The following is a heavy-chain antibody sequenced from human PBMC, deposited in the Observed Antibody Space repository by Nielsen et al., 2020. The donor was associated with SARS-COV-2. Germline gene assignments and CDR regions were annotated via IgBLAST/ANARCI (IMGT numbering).Heavy chain of an antibody. CDR3: ARQNPYTAVAGTPLSY. J-gene: IGHJ4*02. V-gene: IGHV4-39*01. Sequence: SETLSLTCTVSGGSISSSSYYWGWIRQPPGKGLEWIGSIYYSGSTYYNPSLKSRVTISVDTSKNQFSLKLSSVTAADTAVYYCARQNPYTAVAGTPLSYWGQGTLVTNSS. D-gene: IGHD6-19*01. CDR2: IYYSGST. CDR1: GGSISSSSYY.